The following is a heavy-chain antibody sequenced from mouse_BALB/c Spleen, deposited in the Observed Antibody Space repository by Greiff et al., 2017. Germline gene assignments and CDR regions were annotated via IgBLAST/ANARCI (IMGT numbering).Heavy chain of an antibody. CDR2: IYPGNVNT. CDR1: GYTFTSYY. V-gene: IGHV1S56*01. Sequence: VQLQQSGPELVKPGASVRISCKASGYTFTSYYIHWVKQRPGQGLEWIGWIYPGNVNTKYNEKFKGKATLTADKSSRTAYMQLSSLTSEDSAVYFCARGGDYYGSRRYAMDYWGQGTSVTVSS. CDR3: ARGGDYYGSRRYAMDY. D-gene: IGHD1-1*01. J-gene: IGHJ4*01.